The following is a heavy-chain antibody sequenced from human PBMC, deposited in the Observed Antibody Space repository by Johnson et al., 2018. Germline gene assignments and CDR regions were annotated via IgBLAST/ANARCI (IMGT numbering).Heavy chain of an antibody. CDR1: GFTFGNNG. D-gene: IGHD3-16*01. J-gene: IGHJ4*02. Sequence: VQLVQSGGGLVQPGGSLTLSCAASGFTFGNNGMHWVRQAPGKGLEWVANVNQDGSAKYYVDSVTGRFTISSDNAENSLFLQMDSLRPEDTAVYYCSRLLGDLGQGMPVTVSS. CDR3: SRLLGD. CDR2: VNQDGSAK. V-gene: IGHV3-7*01.